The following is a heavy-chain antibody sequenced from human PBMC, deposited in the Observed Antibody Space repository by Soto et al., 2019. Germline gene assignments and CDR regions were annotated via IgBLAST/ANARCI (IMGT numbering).Heavy chain of an antibody. J-gene: IGHJ5*02. CDR2: ISHDGRIE. CDR1: GFTFSTFA. V-gene: IGHV3-30-3*01. CDR3: ARDGLPDDFRSGGYWFDP. D-gene: IGHD3-3*01. Sequence: ESGGGVVHPGRSLRLSCAASGFTFSTFALHWVRQAPGEGLEWVALISHDGRIEKYADSVKGRFTLSRDNSKNTLYMQMDSLRLEDTGVYYCARDGLPDDFRSGGYWFDPWGQGTQVTVSS.